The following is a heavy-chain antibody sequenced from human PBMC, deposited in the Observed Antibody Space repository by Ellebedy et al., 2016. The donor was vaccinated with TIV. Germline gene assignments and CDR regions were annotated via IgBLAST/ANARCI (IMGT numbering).Heavy chain of an antibody. Sequence: GGSLRLSCAASGFTFTPYSMNWVRQAPGKGLEWVSYISHSSLTIYYADSVKGRFTISRDNAENSLYLQMSSLRADDTAMYYCATDGSYGDYRSPTHAFEMWGQGTLVTVSS. CDR2: ISHSSLTI. V-gene: IGHV3-48*04. J-gene: IGHJ3*02. CDR3: ATDGSYGDYRSPTHAFEM. CDR1: GFTFTPYS. D-gene: IGHD4-17*01.